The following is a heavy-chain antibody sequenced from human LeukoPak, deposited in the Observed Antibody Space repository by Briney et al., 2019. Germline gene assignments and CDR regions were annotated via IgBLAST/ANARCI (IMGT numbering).Heavy chain of an antibody. CDR2: ISHSGST. CDR3: ARRSRLYKHETTGYHDS. Sequence: SETLSLTCAVYGGSFSGYYWSWIRQPPGKGLEWIGEISHSGSTNYNPSLKSRVVISMDTSRKQISLRLSSVTATDTAIYYCARRSRLYKHETTGYHDSWGQGTLVTVSS. V-gene: IGHV4-34*01. D-gene: IGHD3-9*01. J-gene: IGHJ4*02. CDR1: GGSFSGYY.